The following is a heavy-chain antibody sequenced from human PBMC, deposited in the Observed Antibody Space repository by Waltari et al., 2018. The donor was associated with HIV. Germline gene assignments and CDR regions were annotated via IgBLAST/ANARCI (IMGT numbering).Heavy chain of an antibody. CDR3: ARDKLGDSAPV. D-gene: IGHD1-26*01. CDR2: ISGTTNTK. Sequence: EVQLVESGGGLVQPGGTLRLSCSVSGFSITTYSIYWVHQRPGKGLELISYISGTTNTKYYAESVKGRFTVSRDNAKNSSFLDMSALRDDDTAIYYCARDKLGDSAPVWGQGTTVAVSS. V-gene: IGHV3-48*02. J-gene: IGHJ6*02. CDR1: GFSITTYS.